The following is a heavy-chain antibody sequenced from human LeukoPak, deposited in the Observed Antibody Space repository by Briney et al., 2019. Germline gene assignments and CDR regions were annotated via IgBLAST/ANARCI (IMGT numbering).Heavy chain of an antibody. CDR1: GFTVSNSF. J-gene: IGHJ4*02. D-gene: IGHD7-27*01. V-gene: IGHV3-53*01. CDR3: AKTGGPWD. CDR2: IYSGGDT. Sequence: GGSLRLSCAASGFTVSNSFMTWVRQAPGKGLEWVSVIYSGGDTYYTDSVKGRFTISRDNSKNTLFLHMNSLRADDTAVYYCAKTGGPWDWGQGTLVTVSS.